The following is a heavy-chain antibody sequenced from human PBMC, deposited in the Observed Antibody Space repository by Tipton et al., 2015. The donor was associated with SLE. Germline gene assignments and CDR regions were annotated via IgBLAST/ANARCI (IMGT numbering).Heavy chain of an antibody. D-gene: IGHD6-6*01. CDR3: ASVSSSSYLGNWFDP. CDR1: GGSISSGDYY. Sequence: TLSLSCTVSGGSISSGDYYWSWIRQPPGKGLEWIGYIYYSGSTYYNPSLKSRVTISVDTSKNQFSLKLSSVTAADTAVYYCASVSSSSYLGNWFDPWGQGTLVTVSS. CDR2: IYYSGST. J-gene: IGHJ5*02. V-gene: IGHV4-30-4*01.